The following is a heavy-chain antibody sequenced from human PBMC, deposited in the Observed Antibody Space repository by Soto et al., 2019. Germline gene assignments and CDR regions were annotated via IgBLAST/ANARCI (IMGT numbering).Heavy chain of an antibody. J-gene: IGHJ3*01. Sequence: QVQLVESGGGVVQPGRSLRLSCAASGFTFSSYGMHWVRQAPGKGLEWVAVISYDGSNKYYADSVKGRFTISRDNSKNTLYLQMNSLRLEDTAVYYCASVSNDSPWTISRDVFDLWGQGTMVIVSS. CDR1: GFTFSSYG. CDR3: ASVSNDSPWTISRDVFDL. D-gene: IGHD3-3*01. V-gene: IGHV3-30*03. CDR2: ISYDGSNK.